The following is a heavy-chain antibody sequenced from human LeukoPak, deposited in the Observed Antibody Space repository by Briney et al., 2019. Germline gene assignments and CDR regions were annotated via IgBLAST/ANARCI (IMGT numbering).Heavy chain of an antibody. CDR1: GINIHGYG. CDR3: SRSRPKFKDFDY. J-gene: IGHJ4*02. Sequence: GGSLRLSCVASGINIHGYGMSWVRQAPGKGLEWVSVIFNTGVNKYYADSVRGRFTISRDDSKNTLYLQMNSLRAEDTAVYYCSRSRPKFKDFDYWGQGTLVTVSS. CDR2: IFNTGVNK. V-gene: IGHV3-23*01.